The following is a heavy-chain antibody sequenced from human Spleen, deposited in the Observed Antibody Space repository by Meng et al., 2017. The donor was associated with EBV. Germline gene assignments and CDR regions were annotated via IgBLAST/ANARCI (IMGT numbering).Heavy chain of an antibody. Sequence: QVRLQESAPGLVKPAGTLASTSPVTGESSNSSHWWSWVRQPPGKGLEWIGEISHSGSTNHNPSLKSRVTISADRSKNQFSLKVRSVSAADTAVYYCARRAIYGVVNFDYWGQGTLVTVSS. J-gene: IGHJ4*02. D-gene: IGHD3-3*01. CDR1: GESSNSSHW. V-gene: IGHV4-4*02. CDR2: ISHSGST. CDR3: ARRAIYGVVNFDY.